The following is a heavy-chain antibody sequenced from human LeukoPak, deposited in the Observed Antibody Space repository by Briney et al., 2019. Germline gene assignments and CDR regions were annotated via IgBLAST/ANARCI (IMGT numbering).Heavy chain of an antibody. J-gene: IGHJ4*02. CDR1: GFTFSSYG. V-gene: IGHV3-33*01. CDR2: IWYDRSNK. CDR3: ARPRSPGIAVAGYYFDY. D-gene: IGHD6-19*01. Sequence: PGRSLRLSCAASGFTFSSYGMHWVRQAPGKGLEWVAVIWYDRSNKYYADSVKGRFTISRDNSKNTLYLQMNSLRAEDTAVYYCARPRSPGIAVAGYYFDYWGQGTLVTASS.